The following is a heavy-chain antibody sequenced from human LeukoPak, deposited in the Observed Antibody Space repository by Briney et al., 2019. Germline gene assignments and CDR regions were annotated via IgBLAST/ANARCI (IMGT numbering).Heavy chain of an antibody. CDR2: IYHSGST. D-gene: IGHD3-10*01. J-gene: IGHJ4*02. CDR1: GGSISSGGYS. CDR3: ARVVVRGAYFDY. V-gene: IGHV4-30-2*01. Sequence: SETLSLTCAVSGGSISSGGYSWSWIRQPPGKGLEWIGYIYHSGSTYYNPSLKSRVTISVDRSKNQFSLKLSSVTAADTAVYYCARVVVRGAYFDYWGQGPLVTVSS.